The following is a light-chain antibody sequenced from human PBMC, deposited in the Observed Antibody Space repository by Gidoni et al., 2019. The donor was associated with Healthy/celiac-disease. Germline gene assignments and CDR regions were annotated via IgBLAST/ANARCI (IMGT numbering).Light chain of an antibody. Sequence: IVLTQSPATLSLSPGARATLTCRASQSVSSYFAWYQQKPGQALMLLIYNGSTRAPGIPARFSGRGSGTDFTRTISSLEPEDFAGYHCQQRSNWLTFGRGTKVEIK. CDR2: NGS. CDR1: QSVSSY. J-gene: IGKJ4*01. CDR3: QQRSNWLT. V-gene: IGKV3-11*01.